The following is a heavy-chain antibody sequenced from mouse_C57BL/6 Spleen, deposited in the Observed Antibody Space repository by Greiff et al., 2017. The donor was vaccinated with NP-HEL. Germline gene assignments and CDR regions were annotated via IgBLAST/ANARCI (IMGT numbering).Heavy chain of an antibody. D-gene: IGHD2-4*01. CDR2: IYPGSGST. CDR3: ARSIYYDSSWFAY. J-gene: IGHJ3*01. CDR1: GYTFTSYW. Sequence: VQLQQSGAELVKPGASVKMSCKASGYTFTSYWITWVKQRPGQGLEWIGDIYPGSGSTNYNEKFKSKATLTVDTSSSTAYMQLSSLTSEDSAVYYCARSIYYDSSWFAYWGQGTLVTVSA. V-gene: IGHV1-55*01.